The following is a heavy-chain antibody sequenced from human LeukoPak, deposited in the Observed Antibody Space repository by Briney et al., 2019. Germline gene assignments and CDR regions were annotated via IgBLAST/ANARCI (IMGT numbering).Heavy chain of an antibody. CDR3: AGGGSSGWYLGLYNWFDP. CDR2: IIPIFDSA. CDR1: GDTFSSFT. V-gene: IGHV1-69*06. D-gene: IGHD6-19*01. J-gene: IGHJ5*02. Sequence: ASVKVSCKASGDTFSSFTISWVRQAPGQGLEWMGGIIPIFDSAIYAQKFKGIVTITADKSTSTVYMQLSSLKSEDTAVYYCAGGGSSGWYLGLYNWFDPWGQGTLVTVSS.